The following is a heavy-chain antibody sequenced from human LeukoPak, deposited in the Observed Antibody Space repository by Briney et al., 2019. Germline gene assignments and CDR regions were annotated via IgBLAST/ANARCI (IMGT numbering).Heavy chain of an antibody. V-gene: IGHV3-23*01. J-gene: IGHJ4*02. Sequence: HPGGSLRLSCAASGFIFSNYAMSWVRQAPGKGPEWVSGISGGGGGTYYADSVKGRFTTSRANSKNTLYLQMKSLRVDDTAVYYCAKSVEHSNYRKFHDWGQGTLVTVSS. D-gene: IGHD4-11*01. CDR3: AKSVEHSNYRKFHD. CDR2: ISGGGGGT. CDR1: GFIFSNYA.